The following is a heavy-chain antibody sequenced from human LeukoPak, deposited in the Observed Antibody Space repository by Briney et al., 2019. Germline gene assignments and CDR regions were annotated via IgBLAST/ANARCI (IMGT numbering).Heavy chain of an antibody. CDR3: ARLCCGRAGPTGLPPDY. D-gene: IGHD1-1*01. CDR1: GGSFSGYY. CDR2: INHSGST. V-gene: IGHV4-34*01. J-gene: IGHJ4*02. Sequence: SETLSLTCAVYGGSFSGYYWSWIRQPPGKGLEWIGEINHSGSTNYNPSLKSRVTISVDTSKNQFSLKLSSVTAADTAVYYCARLCCGRAGPTGLPPDYWGQGTLVTVSS.